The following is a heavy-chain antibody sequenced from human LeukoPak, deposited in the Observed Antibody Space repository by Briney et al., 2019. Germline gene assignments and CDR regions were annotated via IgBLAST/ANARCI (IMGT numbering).Heavy chain of an antibody. Sequence: ASVKVSCKVSGYTLTELSMHWVRQAPGKGLEWMGGFDPEDGETIYAQKFQGRVTMTEDTSTDTAYMELSSLRSEDTAVYYCATYVLRFLEWSTDYWGQGTLVTVSS. CDR1: GYTLTELS. D-gene: IGHD3-3*01. CDR2: FDPEDGET. CDR3: ATYVLRFLEWSTDY. J-gene: IGHJ4*02. V-gene: IGHV1-24*01.